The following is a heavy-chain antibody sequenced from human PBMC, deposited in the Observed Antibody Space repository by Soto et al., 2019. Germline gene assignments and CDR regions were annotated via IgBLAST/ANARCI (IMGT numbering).Heavy chain of an antibody. Sequence: SETLSLTCTVSGGSISSYYWSWIRQPPGEGLEWIGEINHSGNTNYNPSLKSRVIISIDTSRDQFSLKVSSVTAADTAVYYCARTLGYCSGETCYPGDWFDPWGQGTLVTVSS. CDR3: ARTLGYCSGETCYPGDWFDP. D-gene: IGHD2-15*01. CDR2: INHSGNT. V-gene: IGHV4-34*01. CDR1: GGSISSYY. J-gene: IGHJ5*02.